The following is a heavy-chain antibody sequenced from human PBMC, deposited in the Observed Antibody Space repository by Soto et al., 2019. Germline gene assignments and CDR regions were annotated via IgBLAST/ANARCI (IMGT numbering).Heavy chain of an antibody. CDR2: ISFDGSNK. Sequence: GGSLRLSCAASEFTFTNYALHWVRQAPGKGLEWVAAISFDGSNKFYADSVKGRFTISIDNSKNTLYLQMTSLTPEDTAVYSCARQQQPQAGDYYYFGMNVWGQETTVTVSS. CDR1: EFTFTNYA. D-gene: IGHD1-1*01. J-gene: IGHJ6*02. V-gene: IGHV3-30-3*01. CDR3: ARQQQPQAGDYYYFGMNV.